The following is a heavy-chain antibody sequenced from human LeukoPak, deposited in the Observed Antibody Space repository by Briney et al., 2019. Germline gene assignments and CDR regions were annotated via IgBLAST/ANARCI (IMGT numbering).Heavy chain of an antibody. J-gene: IGHJ4*02. Sequence: GGSLRLSCATSGFILSNYAMSWVRQAPGKGPEWVSSISVSGGSTYYADSVKGRFTISRDNSKNTLYLQMNSLRAEDTAVYYCARADYGDYVEYWGQGTLVTVSS. CDR2: ISVSGGST. CDR3: ARADYGDYVEY. D-gene: IGHD4-17*01. V-gene: IGHV3-23*01. CDR1: GFILSNYA.